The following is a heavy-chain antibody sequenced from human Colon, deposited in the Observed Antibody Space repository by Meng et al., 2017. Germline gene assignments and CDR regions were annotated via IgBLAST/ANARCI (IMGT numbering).Heavy chain of an antibody. CDR2: IDHFGIS. Sequence: LPRGGAVLLCPSEPLSLTCALSGGSFRGFYWGWIRQPPGKGLEWIGEIDHFGISNYNSSLKGRLTMSVDTSKKQISLTLTSVTAADTAVYYCATGLRHGDWFDPWGPGTLVTVSS. CDR3: ATGLRHGDWFDP. D-gene: IGHD4-17*01. V-gene: IGHV4-34*02. J-gene: IGHJ5*02. CDR1: GGSFRGFY.